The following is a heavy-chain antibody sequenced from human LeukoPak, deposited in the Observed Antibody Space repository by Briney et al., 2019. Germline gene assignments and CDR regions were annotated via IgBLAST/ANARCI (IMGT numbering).Heavy chain of an antibody. D-gene: IGHD3-22*01. CDR2: IYYSGST. Sequence: SETLSLTCTVSGGSISSYYWSWIRQPPGKGLEWIGYIYYSGSTNYNPSLKSRVTISVDTSKNQFSLKLSSVTAADTAVYYCARHYDSSAYWYYFDYWGQGTLVTVSS. CDR3: ARHYDSSAYWYYFDY. J-gene: IGHJ4*02. CDR1: GGSISSYY. V-gene: IGHV4-59*08.